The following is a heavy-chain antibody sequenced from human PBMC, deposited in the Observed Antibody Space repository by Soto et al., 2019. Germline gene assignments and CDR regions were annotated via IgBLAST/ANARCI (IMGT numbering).Heavy chain of an antibody. D-gene: IGHD6-13*01. V-gene: IGHV3-74*01. Sequence: LRLSCAASGFTFSSYWMHWVRQVPGKGPEWVSRINSDGSSTSYADSVKGRFTISRDAAKNTLYLQMNSLRAEDTAVYYCARDGSSWYYFDYWGQGTLVTVSS. CDR1: GFTFSSYW. CDR3: ARDGSSWYYFDY. CDR2: INSDGSST. J-gene: IGHJ4*02.